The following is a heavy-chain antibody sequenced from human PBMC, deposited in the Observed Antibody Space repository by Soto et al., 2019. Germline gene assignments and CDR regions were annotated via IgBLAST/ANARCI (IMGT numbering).Heavy chain of an antibody. CDR3: ASMLAINSCPLGS. J-gene: IGHJ5*02. D-gene: IGHD2-2*01. V-gene: IGHV4-61*08. CDR2: NHIRGRT. CDR1: GVSVSSDDYY. Sequence: TSETLSLTCSVSGVSVSSDDYYWNWILHPPGKGREWIGYNHIRGRTNYNPSLGSRVAISLDTSKNQFSLTLTSVTPADTAIYYCASMLAINSCPLGSCGEGTRVTVSS.